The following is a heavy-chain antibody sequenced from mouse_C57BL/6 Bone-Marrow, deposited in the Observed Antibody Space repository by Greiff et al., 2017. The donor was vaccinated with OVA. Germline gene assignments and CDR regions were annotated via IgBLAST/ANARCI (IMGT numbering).Heavy chain of an antibody. CDR2: IYPGDGDT. CDR3: ARRDTTGGFAY. D-gene: IGHD1-1*01. V-gene: IGHV1-80*01. J-gene: IGHJ3*01. Sequence: QVQLKESGAELVKPGASVKISCKASGYAFSSYWMNWVKQRPGKGLEWIGQIYPGDGDTNYNGKFKGKATLTADKSSSTAYMQLSSLTSEDSSVYFGARRDTTGGFAYWGQGTLVTVAA. CDR1: GYAFSSYW.